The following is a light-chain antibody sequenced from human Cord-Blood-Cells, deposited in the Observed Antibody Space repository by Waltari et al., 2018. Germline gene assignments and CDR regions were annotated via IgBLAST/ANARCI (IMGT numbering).Light chain of an antibody. CDR1: SRDVGGYTY. CDR2: DVS. CDR3: CSYAGSLYV. V-gene: IGLV2-11*01. J-gene: IGLJ1*01. Sequence: QSALTQPRSVSGSPGPSVTISCTGTSRDVGGYTYVSWYQQHPGKAPKLMIYDVSKRPSGVPDRFSGSKSGNTASLTISGLQAEDEADYYCCSYAGSLYVFGTGTKVTVL.